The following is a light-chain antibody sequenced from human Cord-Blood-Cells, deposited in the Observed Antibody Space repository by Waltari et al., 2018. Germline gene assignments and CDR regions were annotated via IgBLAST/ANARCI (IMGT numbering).Light chain of an antibody. CDR2: QDS. J-gene: IGLJ2*01. CDR3: QAWDSSTVV. Sequence: SYELTQPPSVSVSPGQTASITCSGDKLGDKYAWWYQQKPGQSPVLVIYQDSKRPSGSPRRFSGSNTWNTATLTISGTQAMDEADYYCQAWDSSTVVFGGGTKLTVL. V-gene: IGLV3-1*01. CDR1: KLGDKY.